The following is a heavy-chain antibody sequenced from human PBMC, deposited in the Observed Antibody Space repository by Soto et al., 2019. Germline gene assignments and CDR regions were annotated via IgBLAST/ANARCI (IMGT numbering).Heavy chain of an antibody. D-gene: IGHD2-21*01. CDR3: ARARGYDCGATSYRDLDGFDI. V-gene: IGHV4-59*01. CDR2: MYYNGGT. J-gene: IGHJ3*02. CDR1: GGSISSYY. Sequence: QMQLLESGPGLVRPSETLSLTCIVSGGSISSYYWSWIRQPPGKGLEWIGYMYYNGGTNYNPSLKSRITISGDTSKKQFSLRLNSVTATDTAVYYCARARGYDCGATSYRDLDGFDIWGQGAMVTVSS.